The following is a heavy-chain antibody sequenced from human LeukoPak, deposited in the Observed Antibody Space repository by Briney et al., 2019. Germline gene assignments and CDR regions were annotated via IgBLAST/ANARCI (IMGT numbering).Heavy chain of an antibody. Sequence: GGSLRLSCAASGFIFNNYAVSWVRQAPGKGLEWVPAISGSGGSTYYADSVKGRFTISRDNSKNTLYLQMNSLRAEDTAVYYCAKDPGYSSGWPVFDYWGQGTLVTVSS. CDR2: ISGSGGST. V-gene: IGHV3-23*01. D-gene: IGHD6-19*01. CDR3: AKDPGYSSGWPVFDY. CDR1: GFIFNNYA. J-gene: IGHJ4*02.